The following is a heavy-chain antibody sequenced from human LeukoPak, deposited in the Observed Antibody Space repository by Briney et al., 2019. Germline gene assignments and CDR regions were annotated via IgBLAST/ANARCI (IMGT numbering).Heavy chain of an antibody. D-gene: IGHD2-2*01. CDR1: GFTFSSYA. J-gene: IGHJ4*02. V-gene: IGHV3-66*02. Sequence: PGGSLRLSCAASGFTFSSYAMSWVRQAPGKGLEWVSVIYSGGSTYYADSVKGRFTISRDNSKNTLYLQMNSLRAEDTAVYYCAREAGIVSSPSFDYWGQGTLVTVSS. CDR3: AREAGIVSSPSFDY. CDR2: IYSGGST.